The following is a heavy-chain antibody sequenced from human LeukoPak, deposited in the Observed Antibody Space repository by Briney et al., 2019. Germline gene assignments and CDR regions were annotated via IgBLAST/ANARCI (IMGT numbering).Heavy chain of an antibody. CDR2: ISSSSSYI. D-gene: IGHD3-10*01. CDR1: GFTFSSYS. CDR3: ARATFSAAFDI. V-gene: IGHV3-21*04. Sequence: PGGSLRLSCAASGFTFSSYSMNWVRQAPGKGLEWVSSISSSSSYIYYAHSVKGRVTISRDNAKNTLYLQMNSLRAEDTAVYYCARATFSAAFDIWGQGTMVTVSS. J-gene: IGHJ3*02.